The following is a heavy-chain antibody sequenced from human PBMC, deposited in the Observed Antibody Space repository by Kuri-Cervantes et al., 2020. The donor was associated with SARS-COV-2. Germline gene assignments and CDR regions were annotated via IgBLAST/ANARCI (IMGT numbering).Heavy chain of an antibody. D-gene: IGHD7-27*01. CDR3: ARDGTPKSWGSAFDI. CDR1: GGSISSSSYY. Sequence: SETLSLTCTVSGGSISSSSYYWGWIRQPPGKGLEWIGSIHYSGSTYYNPSLKSRVTISVDTSKNQFSLKLSSVTAADTAVYYCARDGTPKSWGSAFDIWGQGTMVTVSS. J-gene: IGHJ3*02. CDR2: IHYSGST. V-gene: IGHV4-39*07.